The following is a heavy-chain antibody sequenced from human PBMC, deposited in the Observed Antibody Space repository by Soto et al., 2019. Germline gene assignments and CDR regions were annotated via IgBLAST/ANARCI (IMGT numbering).Heavy chain of an antibody. D-gene: IGHD6-6*01. CDR2: IYYSGNT. J-gene: IGHJ4*02. CDR1: GGSISSGGYY. Sequence: PSETLSLTCTVSGGSISSGGYYWSWIRQHPGKGLEWIGYIYYSGNTYYHPSLKSRVTISVDTSKNQFSLKLSSVTAADTAVYYCAGAYSSSSLALDYWGQGTLVTVSS. V-gene: IGHV4-31*03. CDR3: AGAYSSSSLALDY.